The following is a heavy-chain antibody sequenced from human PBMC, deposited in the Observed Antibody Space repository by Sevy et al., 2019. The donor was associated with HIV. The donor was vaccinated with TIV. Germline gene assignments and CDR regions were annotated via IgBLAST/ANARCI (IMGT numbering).Heavy chain of an antibody. J-gene: IGHJ4*02. CDR3: ATFSVGY. V-gene: IGHV3-7*01. CDR1: GFTFSDSW. CDR2: INQDGNEK. Sequence: GGSLRLSCAASGFTFSDSWMHCVRQAPGKGLEWVANINQDGNEKYYVDSVKGRFTISRDNAKNSLYLQMNSLRDDDTAADYCATFSVGYWGQGTAVTVSS. D-gene: IGHD3-3*01.